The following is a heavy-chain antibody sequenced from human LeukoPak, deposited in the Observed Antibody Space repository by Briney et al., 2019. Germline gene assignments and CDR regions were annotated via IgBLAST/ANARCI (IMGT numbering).Heavy chain of an antibody. V-gene: IGHV1-18*01. CDR2: ISAYNGNT. D-gene: IGHD3-22*01. J-gene: IGHJ3*02. CDR3: ARGGDYYDSSGTPDAFDI. Sequence: GASVKVSCKASGYTFTSYGISWVRQAPGQGLEWMGWISAYNGNTNYAQKLQGRVTMTTDTSTSTAYMELRSLRSGDTAVYYCARGGDYYDSSGTPDAFDIWGQGTMVTVPS. CDR1: GYTFTSYG.